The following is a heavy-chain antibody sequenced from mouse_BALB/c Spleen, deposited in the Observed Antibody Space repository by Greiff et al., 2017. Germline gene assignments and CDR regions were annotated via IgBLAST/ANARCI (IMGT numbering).Heavy chain of an antibody. CDR2: ISSGGGST. CDR3: ARPFYYGYDGFAY. D-gene: IGHD2-2*01. CDR1: GFAFSSYD. J-gene: IGHJ3*01. V-gene: IGHV5-12-1*01. Sequence: EVKLVESGGGLVKPGGSLKLSCAASGFAFSSYDMSWVRQTPEKRLEWVAYISSGGGSTYYPDTVKGRFTISRDNAKNTLYLQMSSLKSEDTAMYYCARPFYYGYDGFAYWGQGTLVTVSA.